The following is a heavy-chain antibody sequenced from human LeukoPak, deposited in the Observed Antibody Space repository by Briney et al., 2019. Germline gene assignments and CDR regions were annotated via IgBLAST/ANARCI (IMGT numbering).Heavy chain of an antibody. Sequence: GGSLRLSCAASGFTFSSYSMNWVRQAPGKGLEWVSYISSSSSTIYYADSAKGRFTISRDNAKNSLYLQMNSLRAEDTAVYYCARGHYYDSSGYVSYWGQGTLVTVSS. CDR2: ISSSSSTI. CDR1: GFTFSSYS. CDR3: ARGHYYDSSGYVSY. J-gene: IGHJ4*02. V-gene: IGHV3-48*01. D-gene: IGHD3-22*01.